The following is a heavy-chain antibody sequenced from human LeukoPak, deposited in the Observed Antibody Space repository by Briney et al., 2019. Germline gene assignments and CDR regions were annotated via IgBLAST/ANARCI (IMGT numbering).Heavy chain of an antibody. CDR1: GFSFSNHG. V-gene: IGHV3-30*03. J-gene: IGHJ4*02. Sequence: PGTSLRLSCAASGFSFSNHGMHWVRQAPGKGLECVAVIASDGGAKFYADSVKGRFTLSRDNPKNMFFLQMSLLTVEDTAIYYCAREATWGQWYFDHWGQGTPVTVSS. CDR3: AREATWGQWYFDH. CDR2: IASDGGAK. D-gene: IGHD6-19*01.